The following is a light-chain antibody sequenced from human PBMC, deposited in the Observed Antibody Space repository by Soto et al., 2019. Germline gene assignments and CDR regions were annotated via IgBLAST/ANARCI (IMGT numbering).Light chain of an antibody. J-gene: IGKJ1*01. Sequence: EVVLTQSPGTLSLSPGERATLHCRASQSVGSTYLAWYQQKPGQAPRLLMYGTSSRATGIADRFSGSGSGTDFTLTISRLEPEDFAVYYCQQYGSSPWTFGQGTKVEIK. V-gene: IGKV3-20*01. CDR3: QQYGSSPWT. CDR1: QSVGSTY. CDR2: GTS.